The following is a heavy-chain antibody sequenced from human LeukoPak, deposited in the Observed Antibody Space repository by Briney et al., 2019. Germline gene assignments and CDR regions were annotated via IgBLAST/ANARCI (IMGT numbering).Heavy chain of an antibody. V-gene: IGHV1-2*02. J-gene: IGHJ3*02. CDR3: ARVMGSGSYYDAFDI. CDR1: GYXFTGYY. D-gene: IGHD1-26*01. Sequence: ASVKVSCKASGYXFTGYYVHWVWQAPGQGLEWLGWINPNSGGTNYAQKFQGRVTMTRDTSISTAYMELSRLRSDDTAVYYCARVMGSGSYYDAFDIWGQGTMVTVSS. CDR2: INPNSGGT.